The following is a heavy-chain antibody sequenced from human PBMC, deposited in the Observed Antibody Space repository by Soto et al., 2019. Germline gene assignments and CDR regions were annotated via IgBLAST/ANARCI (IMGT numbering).Heavy chain of an antibody. CDR3: AREHLLSRWYDH. CDR2: IWYDGSDE. CDR1: GFTFSAYG. Sequence: QVQLVESGGGVVQPGRSLRLSCAASGFTFSAYGMHWVRQAPGKGLGSVAVIWYDGSDEDYADSVRGRFTISRDNSKNTLFLQMNSLRVEDTAVYYCAREHLLSRWYDHWGQGTLVTVSS. J-gene: IGHJ5*02. D-gene: IGHD6-13*01. V-gene: IGHV3-33*01.